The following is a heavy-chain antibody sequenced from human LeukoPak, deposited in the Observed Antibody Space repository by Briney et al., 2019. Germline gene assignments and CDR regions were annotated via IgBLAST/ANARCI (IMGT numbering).Heavy chain of an antibody. CDR2: ISSSGSTI. V-gene: IGHV3-48*03. Sequence: GGSLRLSCAASGFTFSSYEVNWVRQAPGKGLEWVSYISSSGSTIYYADSVKGRFTISRDNAKNSLYLQMNSLRAEDTAVYYCARGRYSRSWFGYWGQGTLVTVSS. J-gene: IGHJ4*02. CDR3: ARGRYSRSWFGY. D-gene: IGHD6-13*01. CDR1: GFTFSSYE.